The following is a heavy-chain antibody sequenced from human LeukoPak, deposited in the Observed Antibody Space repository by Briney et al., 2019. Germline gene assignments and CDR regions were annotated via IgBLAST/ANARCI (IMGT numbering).Heavy chain of an antibody. CDR1: GYTFTGYY. V-gene: IGHV1-2*06. J-gene: IGHJ3*02. Sequence: ASVKVSCKASGYTFTGYYMHWVRQAPGQGLEWMGRINPNSGGTNYAQKFQGRVTMTRDTSISTAYMELSRLRSDDTAVYYCARDLSYCSGGSCDAFDIWGQVTMVTVSS. CDR3: ARDLSYCSGGSCDAFDI. CDR2: INPNSGGT. D-gene: IGHD2-15*01.